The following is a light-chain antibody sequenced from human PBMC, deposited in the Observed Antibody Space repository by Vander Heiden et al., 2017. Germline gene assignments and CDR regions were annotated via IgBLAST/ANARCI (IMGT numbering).Light chain of an antibody. CDR3: QKDNSAPMT. CDR1: QGISNY. CDR2: AAS. Sequence: DIQMTQSPSSLSASVGYRVTIPCRASQGISNYLAWYQQKPGKVPKLLIYAASTLQSGVPSRFSGSGSGTDFTLTISSLQPEDVATYYCQKDNSAPMTFGHGTKVDIK. J-gene: IGKJ3*01. V-gene: IGKV1-27*01.